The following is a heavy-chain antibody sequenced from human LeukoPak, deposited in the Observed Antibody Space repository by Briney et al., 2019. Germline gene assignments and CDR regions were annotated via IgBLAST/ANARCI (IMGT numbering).Heavy chain of an antibody. Sequence: GASVKVSCKASGYTFTGYYMHWVRQAPGQGLEWMGWINPNSGGTNYAQKFQGRVTMTRDTSISTAYMELSRLRSDDTAVYYCAIVKGYSNSSVDYWGQGTLVTVSS. CDR3: AIVKGYSNSSVDY. CDR2: INPNSGGT. CDR1: GYTFTGYY. D-gene: IGHD6-6*01. V-gene: IGHV1-2*02. J-gene: IGHJ4*02.